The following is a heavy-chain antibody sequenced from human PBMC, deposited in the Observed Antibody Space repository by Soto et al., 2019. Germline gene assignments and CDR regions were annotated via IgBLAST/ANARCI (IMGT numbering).Heavy chain of an antibody. J-gene: IGHJ4*02. CDR1: GGTFSSYA. Sequence: QVQLVQSGAEVKKPGSSVKVSCKASGGTFSSYAISWVRQAPGQGLEWMGGIIPIFGTANYAQKFQGRVTINADESTSTAYMELSSLRSEDTAVYYCARSIGGGSYPIYYFDYWGQGTLVTVSS. CDR2: IIPIFGTA. CDR3: ARSIGGGSYPIYYFDY. V-gene: IGHV1-69*12. D-gene: IGHD1-26*01.